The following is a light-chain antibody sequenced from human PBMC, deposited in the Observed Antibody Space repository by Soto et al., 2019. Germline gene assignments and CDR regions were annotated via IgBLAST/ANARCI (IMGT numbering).Light chain of an antibody. J-gene: IGKJ3*01. CDR1: QSITNSY. Sequence: EIVLTQSPGTLSLSPGERATLSCRASQSITNSYLAWYQQKPGQAPRRLVYGASSRATGIPDRFSGSGSGTDFTLTISRLEPEAFAVYYCQQYGSSRFTFGPGTKVDVK. CDR2: GAS. V-gene: IGKV3-20*01. CDR3: QQYGSSRFT.